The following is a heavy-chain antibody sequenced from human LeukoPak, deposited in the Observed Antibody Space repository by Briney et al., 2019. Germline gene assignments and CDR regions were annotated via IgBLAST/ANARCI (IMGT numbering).Heavy chain of an antibody. J-gene: IGHJ5*02. CDR3: ARDSPEAILDSDWFDP. CDR1: GFTFSDYY. V-gene: IGHV3-11*06. CDR2: ISSSSSYT. D-gene: IGHD2-21*01. Sequence: GGSLRLSCAASGFTFSDYYMSWVRQAPGKGLEWVSCISSSSSYTNYADSVKGRFTISRDNAKNSLYLQMNSLRAEDTAVYYCARDSPEAILDSDWFDPWGQGTLVTVSS.